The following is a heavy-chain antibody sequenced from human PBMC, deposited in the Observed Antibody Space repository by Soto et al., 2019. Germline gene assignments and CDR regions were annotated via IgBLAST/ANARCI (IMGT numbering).Heavy chain of an antibody. V-gene: IGHV3-74*01. J-gene: IGHJ3*02. CDR1: GFTFSTYW. Sequence: PGGSLRLSCAASGFTFSTYWMHWVRQAPGKGLVWVSRINSDGSTTSYADSVKGRFTISRDNAKNTLYLQMNSLRAEDTAVYYCARGTPHCSGGSCYYVYAFDIWGQGTMVTVSS. CDR3: ARGTPHCSGGSCYYVYAFDI. CDR2: INSDGSTT. D-gene: IGHD2-15*01.